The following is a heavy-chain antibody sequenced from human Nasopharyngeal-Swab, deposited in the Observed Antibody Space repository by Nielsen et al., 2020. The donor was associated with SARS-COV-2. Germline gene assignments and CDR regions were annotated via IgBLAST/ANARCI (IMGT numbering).Heavy chain of an antibody. CDR3: ARVGGDYYYYYYMDV. J-gene: IGHJ6*03. Sequence: WIRQPPGKGLEWIGYIYHSGSTYYNPSLKSRVTISVDRSKNQFSLKLSSVTAADTAVYHCARVGGDYYYYYYMDVRGKGTTVTVSS. D-gene: IGHD1-26*01. CDR2: IYHSGST. V-gene: IGHV4-30-2*01.